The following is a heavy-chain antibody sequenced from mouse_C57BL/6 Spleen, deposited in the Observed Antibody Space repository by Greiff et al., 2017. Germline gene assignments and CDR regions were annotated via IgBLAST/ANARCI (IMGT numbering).Heavy chain of an antibody. Sequence: VQLQQPGAELVKPGASVKMSCKASGYTFTSYWITWVKQRPGQGLEWIGDIYPGSGSTNYNEKFKSKATLTVDTSSSTAYMQLSSLTSEDSAVYYCARDYGSSWYFDYWGQGTTLTVSS. CDR2: IYPGSGST. D-gene: IGHD1-1*01. CDR3: ARDYGSSWYFDY. J-gene: IGHJ2*01. V-gene: IGHV1-55*01. CDR1: GYTFTSYW.